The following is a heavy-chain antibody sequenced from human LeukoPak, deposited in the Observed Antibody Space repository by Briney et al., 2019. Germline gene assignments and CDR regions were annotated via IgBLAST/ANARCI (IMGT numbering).Heavy chain of an antibody. V-gene: IGHV3-30*04. J-gene: IGHJ4*02. CDR1: GFTFSSYA. CDR2: ISYDGSNK. D-gene: IGHD3-9*01. Sequence: PGGSLRLSCAASGFTFSSYAMHWVRQAPGKGLEWVAVISYDGSNKYYADSVKGRFTISRDNSKNTLYLQMNSLRAEDTAVYYCARVDLTGYYPKYYFDYWGQGTLVTVSS. CDR3: ARVDLTGYYPKYYFDY.